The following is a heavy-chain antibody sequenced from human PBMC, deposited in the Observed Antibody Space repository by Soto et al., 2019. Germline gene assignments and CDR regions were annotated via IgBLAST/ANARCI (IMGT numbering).Heavy chain of an antibody. V-gene: IGHV4-34*01. CDR3: ARTYSSSWSPFVY. CDR2: INHSGST. Sequence: QVQLQQWGAGLLKPSETLSLTCAVYGGSFSGYYWSWIRQPPGKGLEWIGEINHSGSTNYNPSLTSVVTISGGTSKNQFSLKLSSGTAADTAVYYCARTYSSSWSPFVYRRQGTLFTVS. D-gene: IGHD6-13*01. CDR1: GGSFSGYY. J-gene: IGHJ4*02.